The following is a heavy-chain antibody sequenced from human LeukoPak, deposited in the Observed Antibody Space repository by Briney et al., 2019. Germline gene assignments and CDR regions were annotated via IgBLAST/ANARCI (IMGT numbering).Heavy chain of an antibody. CDR2: IYCSGGT. Sequence: SETLSLTCTVSGDSINSYYWSWIRQPPGKGLEWIGYIYCSGGTKYNPSLKSRVIMLMDTSKNQFSLRVSPVTAADTAVYYCARGLYSSTWPDIWGQGTLVTVSS. CDR3: ARGLYSSTWPDI. D-gene: IGHD6-13*01. V-gene: IGHV4-59*08. CDR1: GDSINSYY. J-gene: IGHJ4*02.